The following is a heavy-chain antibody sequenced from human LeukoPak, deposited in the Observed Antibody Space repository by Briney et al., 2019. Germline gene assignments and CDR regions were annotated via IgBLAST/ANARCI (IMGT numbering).Heavy chain of an antibody. CDR1: GFTFSPFW. CDR2: INHDGSDA. CDR3: ARDGYSHAFDI. Sequence: GGSLRLSCGASGFTFSPFWMHWVRQSPGKGLVWVSRINHDGSDAIYADSVKGRFAISRDNAKNTLYLQMNSLRADDTAVYYCARDGYSHAFDIWGQGTTVTVSS. D-gene: IGHD2-21*01. V-gene: IGHV3-74*01. J-gene: IGHJ3*02.